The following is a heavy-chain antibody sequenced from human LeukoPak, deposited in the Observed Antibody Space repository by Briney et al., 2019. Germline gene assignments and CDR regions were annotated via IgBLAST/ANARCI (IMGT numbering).Heavy chain of an antibody. CDR2: INSSPDII. D-gene: IGHD3-9*01. CDR1: GFTFRSYS. CDR3: TRDHPDIL. J-gene: IGHJ4*02. Sequence: PGESLRLSCAASGFTFRSYSMNWVRQAPGKGLEWVSHINSSPDIIHYADSVKGRFTISRDNAENSLYLQMNSLRAEGTAVYYCTRDHPDILWGQGTLVTVSS. V-gene: IGHV3-48*01.